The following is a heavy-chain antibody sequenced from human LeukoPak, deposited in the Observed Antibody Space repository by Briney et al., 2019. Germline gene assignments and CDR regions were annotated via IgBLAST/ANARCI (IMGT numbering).Heavy chain of an antibody. J-gene: IGHJ6*02. D-gene: IGHD3-22*01. V-gene: IGHV3-53*01. CDR1: GFTVSSNY. CDR2: IYSGGST. CDR3: ARGGDSSGFNYYGMDV. Sequence: GGSLRLSCAASGFTVSSNYMSRVRQAPGKGLEWVSVIYSGGSTYYADSVKGRFTISRDNSKNTLYLQMNSLRAEDTAVYYCARGGDSSGFNYYGMDVWGQGTTVTVSS.